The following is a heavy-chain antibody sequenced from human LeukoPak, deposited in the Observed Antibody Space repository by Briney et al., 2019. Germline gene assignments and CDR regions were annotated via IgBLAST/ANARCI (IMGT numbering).Heavy chain of an antibody. Sequence: GGSLTLSCAVSGFTFSGSAMHWVRQASGKGLEWVGRIRSKANSYATAYAASVKGRFTISRDDSKNTAYLQMNSLKTEDTAVYYCTRRDELRGDPRRYYYYYGMDVWGQGTTVTVSS. D-gene: IGHD2-21*02. CDR1: GFTFSGSA. V-gene: IGHV3-73*01. CDR3: TRRDELRGDPRRYYYYYGMDV. J-gene: IGHJ6*02. CDR2: IRSKANSYAT.